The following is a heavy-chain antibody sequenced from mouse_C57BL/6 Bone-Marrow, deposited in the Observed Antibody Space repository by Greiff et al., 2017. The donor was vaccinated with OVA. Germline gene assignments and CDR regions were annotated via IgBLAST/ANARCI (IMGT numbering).Heavy chain of an antibody. Sequence: QVQLQQPGAELVMPGASVKLSCKASGYTFTSYWMHWVKQRPGQGLEWIGEIDPSASYTNYNQKLKGKCTLNVDKSSSTAYRQLSSLTSEDSAVYYCARDDYGNYGYYAMDYWGQGTSVTVSS. CDR2: IDPSASYT. CDR3: ARDDYGNYGYYAMDY. V-gene: IGHV1-69*01. CDR1: GYTFTSYW. J-gene: IGHJ4*01. D-gene: IGHD2-1*01.